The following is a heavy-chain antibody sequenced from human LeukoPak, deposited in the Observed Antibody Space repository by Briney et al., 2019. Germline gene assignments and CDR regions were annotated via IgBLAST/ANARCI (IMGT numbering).Heavy chain of an antibody. CDR3: AKDRQWFGELFDY. J-gene: IGHJ4*02. V-gene: IGHV3-23*01. CDR2: ISGSGGST. D-gene: IGHD3-10*01. CDR1: GFTFSSYG. Sequence: PGGTLRLSCAASGFTFSSYGMSWVRQAPGKGLEWVSAISGSGGSTYHADSVKGRFTISRDNSKNTLYLQMNSLRAEDTAVYYCAKDRQWFGELFDYWGQGTLVTVSS.